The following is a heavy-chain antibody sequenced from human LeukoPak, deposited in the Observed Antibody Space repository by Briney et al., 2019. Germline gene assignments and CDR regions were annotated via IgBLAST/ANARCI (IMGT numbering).Heavy chain of an antibody. V-gene: IGHV3-30*18. Sequence: PGRSLRLSCAASGFTFSSYGLHWVRQAPGKGLEWVAVISYDGSNKYNADSVKGRFTITRDNSKNPLYLQMNSLRAEDSAVYYCSKDITGRFDYWGQGTLVTVSS. J-gene: IGHJ4*02. CDR2: ISYDGSNK. CDR1: GFTFSSYG. D-gene: IGHD3-3*01. CDR3: SKDITGRFDY.